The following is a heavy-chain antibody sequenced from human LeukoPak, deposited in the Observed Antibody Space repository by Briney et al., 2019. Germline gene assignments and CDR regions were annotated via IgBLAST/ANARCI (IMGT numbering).Heavy chain of an antibody. J-gene: IGHJ4*02. D-gene: IGHD3-22*01. Sequence: GGSLTLSCAASGFTVSSNYMSGVRQAPGKGREGGSVIYSGGSTYYADSVKGRFTISRDNSKNTLYLQMNSLRAEDTAVYYCARDRPGSSGYYHWGWGQGTLVTVSS. CDR3: ARDRPGSSGYYHWG. V-gene: IGHV3-53*01. CDR2: IYSGGST. CDR1: GFTVSSNY.